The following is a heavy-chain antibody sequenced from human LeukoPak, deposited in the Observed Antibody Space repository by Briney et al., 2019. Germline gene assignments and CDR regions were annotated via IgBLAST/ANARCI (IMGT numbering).Heavy chain of an antibody. V-gene: IGHV4-30-4*08. CDR1: CGSISRGDYY. D-gene: IGHD4-11*01. CDR3: ARWPNSNLEAYFDY. CDR2: IYYSRST. Sequence: SASLSLMCTVSCGSISRGDYYWSWIRQPPGKGPEWIGYIYYSRSTYYNPSLKSRVTISVDTSKNQFSLKLSSVTAADTAVYYCARWPNSNLEAYFDYWGQGTLVTVSS. J-gene: IGHJ4*02.